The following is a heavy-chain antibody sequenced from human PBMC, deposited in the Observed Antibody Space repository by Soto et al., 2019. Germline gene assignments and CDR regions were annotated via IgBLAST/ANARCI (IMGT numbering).Heavy chain of an antibody. CDR1: GFTFSSYS. CDR3: AKDTYYLDSSGYYVFDS. V-gene: IGHV3-48*01. J-gene: IGHJ4*02. Sequence: GSLRLSCAASGFTFSSYSMNWVRQAPGKGLEWVSYISSSSSTIYYADSVKGRFTISRDNAKNSLYLQMNSLRAEDTAVYYCAKDTYYLDSSGYYVFDSWGQGTLVTVSS. CDR2: ISSSSSTI. D-gene: IGHD3-22*01.